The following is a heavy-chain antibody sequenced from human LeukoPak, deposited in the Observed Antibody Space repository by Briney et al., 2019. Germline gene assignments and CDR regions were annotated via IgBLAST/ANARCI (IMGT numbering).Heavy chain of an antibody. CDR1: GLTFSRYW. V-gene: IGHV3-7*01. CDR2: IKPDGSEK. D-gene: IGHD2-8*02. CDR3: ACVVPEVDY. J-gene: IGHJ4*02. Sequence: SGGSLRLSCAASGLTFSRYWMSWVRQAPGKGLEWVANIKPDGSEKYYVDSLRGRFTISRDNAKNSLYLQMNSLRAEDTAIYYCACVVPEVDYWGQGTLVTVSS.